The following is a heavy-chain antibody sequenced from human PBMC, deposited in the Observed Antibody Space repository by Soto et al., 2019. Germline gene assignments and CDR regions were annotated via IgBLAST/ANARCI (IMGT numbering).Heavy chain of an antibody. V-gene: IGHV3-11*01. CDR3: ARERARVFDS. J-gene: IGHJ4*02. CDR1: GFTFSDYY. Sequence: GGSLRLSCAASGFTFSDYYMGWIRQAPGRGLEWLSYISIASSTIYYADSVKGRFSISRDNAKNSLYLQLSSLRAEDTAVYFCARERARVFDSWGQGTLVTVSS. CDR2: ISIASSTI.